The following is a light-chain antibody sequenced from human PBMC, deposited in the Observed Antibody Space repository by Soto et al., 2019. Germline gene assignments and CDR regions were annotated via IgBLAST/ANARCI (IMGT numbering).Light chain of an antibody. CDR3: SSRTSSITYV. V-gene: IGLV2-14*01. CDR2: EVS. Sequence: QSALTQPASVSGSPGQSITISCTGTSSDVGGYNYVSWYQQHPGKAPKLMIYEVSNRPSGISSRFSGSKSGNTASLTISGLQAEYEADYYCSSRTSSITYVFGTGTKLTVL. CDR1: SSDVGGYNY. J-gene: IGLJ1*01.